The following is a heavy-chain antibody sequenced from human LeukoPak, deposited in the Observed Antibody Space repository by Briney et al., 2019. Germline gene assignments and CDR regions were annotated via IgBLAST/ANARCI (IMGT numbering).Heavy chain of an antibody. V-gene: IGHV1-24*01. CDR1: GYTLTELS. J-gene: IGHJ5*02. D-gene: IGHD1-7*01. CDR2: FDPEDGET. Sequence: GASVKVSRKVSGYTLTELSMHWVRQAPGKGLEWMGGFDPEDGETIYAQKFQGRVTMTEDTSTDTAYMELSSLRSEDTAVYYCATVVYLELRNWFDPWGQGTLVTVSS. CDR3: ATVVYLELRNWFDP.